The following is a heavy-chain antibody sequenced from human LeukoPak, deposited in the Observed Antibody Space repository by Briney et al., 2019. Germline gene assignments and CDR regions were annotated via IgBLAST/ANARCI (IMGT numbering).Heavy chain of an antibody. D-gene: IGHD2-2*01. V-gene: IGHV1-3*03. Sequence: PGASVKVSCKASGYDFTKYAVQWVRQAPGQRLEWMGWIDAGNGRTKYSQDFQGRVTITRDTSASIAYMELSSLRSDDMAVYYCARDLTSAAADTYYFDYWGQGTLVTVSS. CDR2: IDAGNGRT. CDR3: ARDLTSAAADTYYFDY. CDR1: GYDFTKYA. J-gene: IGHJ4*02.